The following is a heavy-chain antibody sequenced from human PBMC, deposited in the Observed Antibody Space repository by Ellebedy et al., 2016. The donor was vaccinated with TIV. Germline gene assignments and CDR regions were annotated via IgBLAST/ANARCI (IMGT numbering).Heavy chain of an antibody. CDR2: VYYSWRP. V-gene: IGHV4-39*01. D-gene: IGHD2-21*02. CDR1: GGSVSSTRYY. Sequence: MPSETLSLTCSVSGGSVSSTRYYWAWIRQPPGKGLEYIGSVYYSWRPYYNPSFKSRVTLSADTSKNQFSLNLRTVTAADTAVYYCARTDPWQPIDDWGQGILVSVSS. CDR3: ARTDPWQPIDD. J-gene: IGHJ4*02.